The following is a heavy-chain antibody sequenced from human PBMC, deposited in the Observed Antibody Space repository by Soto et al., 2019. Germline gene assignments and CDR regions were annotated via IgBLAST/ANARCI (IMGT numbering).Heavy chain of an antibody. V-gene: IGHV3-9*01. Sequence: GGSLRLSCAASGFTFDDYAMHWVRQAPGKGLEWVSGISWNSGSIGYADSVKGRFTISRDNAKNSLYLQMNSLRAEDTALYYCAKDGGGGTTLSYYYYMDVWGKGTTVTVSS. CDR2: ISWNSGSI. D-gene: IGHD1-7*01. CDR1: GFTFDDYA. J-gene: IGHJ6*03. CDR3: AKDGGGGTTLSYYYYMDV.